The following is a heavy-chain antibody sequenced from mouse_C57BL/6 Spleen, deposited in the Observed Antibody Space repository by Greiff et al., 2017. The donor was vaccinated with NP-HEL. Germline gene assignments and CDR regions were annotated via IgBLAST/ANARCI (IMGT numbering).Heavy chain of an antibody. V-gene: IGHV1-80*01. CDR3: AIDSSGLYYAMDY. Sequence: LKQSGASVKISCKASGYAFSSYWMNWVKQRPGKGLEWIGQIYPGDGDTNYNGKFKGKATLTADKSSSTAYMQLSSLTSEDSAVYFCAIDSSGLYYAMDYWGQGTSVTVSS. CDR1: GYAFSSYW. CDR2: IYPGDGDT. J-gene: IGHJ4*01. D-gene: IGHD3-2*02.